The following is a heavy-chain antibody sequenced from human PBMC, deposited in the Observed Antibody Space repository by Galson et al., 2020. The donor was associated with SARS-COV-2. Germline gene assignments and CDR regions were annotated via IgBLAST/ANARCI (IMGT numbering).Heavy chain of an antibody. CDR3: ARDSTSHGEDYLARGSV. D-gene: IGHD3-10*01. CDR1: GFTFSSYE. V-gene: IGHV3-48*03. J-gene: IGHJ6*04. CDR2: ISSSGSTI. Sequence: GGSLRLSCAASGFTFSSYEMNWVRQAPGKGLEWVSYISSSGSTIYYADSVKGRFTISRDNAKNSLYLQMNSLRAEDTAVYYCARDSTSHGEDYLARGSVWGKGTTVTVSS.